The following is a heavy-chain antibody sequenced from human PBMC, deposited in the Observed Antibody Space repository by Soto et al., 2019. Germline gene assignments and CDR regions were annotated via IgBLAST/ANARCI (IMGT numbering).Heavy chain of an antibody. V-gene: IGHV4-59*01. Sequence: QVQLQESGPGLVKPSETLSLTCTVSGGSISSYYWSWIRQPPGKGLESIGYIYYSGSTNYNPSLKSRVTISVDTSKNQFSLKLSSVTAADTAVYYCARSRTTVTPSGFQHWGQGTLVTVSS. J-gene: IGHJ1*01. D-gene: IGHD4-17*01. CDR3: ARSRTTVTPSGFQH. CDR1: GGSISSYY. CDR2: IYYSGST.